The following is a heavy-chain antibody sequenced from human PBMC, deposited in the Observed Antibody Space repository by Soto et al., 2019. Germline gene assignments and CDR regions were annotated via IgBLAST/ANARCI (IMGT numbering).Heavy chain of an antibody. Sequence: EVQLVESGGGLVQPGGSLTLSCAASGVAFSDYGMMWVRQAPGKGLECISFICGSTIYYADSVKGRFNNSRDNAKNSLYLQMDNLAAEDTAVYYCARDRGSMGSVDTMRGYWGQGILVTVSS. CDR3: ARDRGSMGSVDTMRGY. V-gene: IGHV3-48*01. J-gene: IGHJ4*02. D-gene: IGHD5-12*01. CDR1: GVAFSDYG. CDR2: ICGSTI.